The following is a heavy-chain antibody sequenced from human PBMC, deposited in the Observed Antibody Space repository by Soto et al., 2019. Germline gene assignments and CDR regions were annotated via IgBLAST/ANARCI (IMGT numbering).Heavy chain of an antibody. D-gene: IGHD4-17*01. CDR2: IWYDGGNK. Sequence: GGSLRLSCAASGFTFSTYGMHWVRQAPGKGLEWVAVIWYDGGNKYYTDSVKGRFIISRDNSKNTLYLQVNSLRAEDTALYYCARDSYGDAAPTFFDIWGQGTMVTVSS. CDR3: ARDSYGDAAPTFFDI. CDR1: GFTFSTYG. J-gene: IGHJ3*02. V-gene: IGHV3-33*01.